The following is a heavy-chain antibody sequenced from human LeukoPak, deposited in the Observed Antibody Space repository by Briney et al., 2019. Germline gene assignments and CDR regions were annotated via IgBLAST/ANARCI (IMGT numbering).Heavy chain of an antibody. CDR3: ARGLRIDNWFDP. V-gene: IGHV4-59*01. Sequence: SETLSLTCTVSGGSISSYCWSWIRQPPGKGLEWIGYIYYSGSTNYNPSLKSRVTISVDTSKNQFSLKLSSVTAADTAVYYCARGLRIDNWFDPWGQGTLVTVSS. D-gene: IGHD5-12*01. J-gene: IGHJ5*02. CDR1: GGSISSYC. CDR2: IYYSGST.